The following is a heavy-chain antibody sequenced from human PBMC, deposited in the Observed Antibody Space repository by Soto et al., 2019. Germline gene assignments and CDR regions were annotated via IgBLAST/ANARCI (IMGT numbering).Heavy chain of an antibody. V-gene: IGHV3-30-3*01. Sequence: QVQLVESGGGVVQPGRSLRLSCAASGFSFSISPMHWVRQAPGKGPEWVARISCDGTNKFYADSVKGRLTISRDNSKSTLYGQVHSLRPADAAVHYSASYPKTSGGKRWTFNYFDSWAQGTLVTVS. D-gene: IGHD1-1*01. J-gene: IGHJ4*02. CDR3: ASYPKTSGGKRWTFNYFDS. CDR2: ISCDGTNK. CDR1: GFSFSISP.